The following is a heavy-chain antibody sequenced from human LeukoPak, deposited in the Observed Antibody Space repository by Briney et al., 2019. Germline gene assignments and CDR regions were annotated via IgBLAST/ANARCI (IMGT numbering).Heavy chain of an antibody. D-gene: IGHD5-18*01. CDR3: AKHKVATMVKDY. CDR1: GFTFTAYA. Sequence: GGSLRLSCAASGFTFTAYAMSWVRQAPGKGLEWVSAISGSAYYTSYADSVKGRFTISRDNSKNTLYLQMNSLRAEDTALYYCAKHKVATMVKDYWGQGTLVTVS. CDR2: ISGSAYYT. V-gene: IGHV3-23*01. J-gene: IGHJ4*02.